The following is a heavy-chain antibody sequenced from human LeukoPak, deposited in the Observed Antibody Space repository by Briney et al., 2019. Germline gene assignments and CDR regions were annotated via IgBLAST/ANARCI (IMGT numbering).Heavy chain of an antibody. CDR1: GGSISSYY. J-gene: IGHJ4*02. CDR2: IYHSGST. CDR3: ARTPYSNYGDY. D-gene: IGHD4-11*01. Sequence: KSSETLSLTCTVSGGSISSYYWSWIRQPAGKGLEWIGSIYHSGSTYYNPSLKSRVTISVDTSKNQFSLKLSSVTAADTAVYYCARTPYSNYGDYWGQGTLVTVSS. V-gene: IGHV4-4*07.